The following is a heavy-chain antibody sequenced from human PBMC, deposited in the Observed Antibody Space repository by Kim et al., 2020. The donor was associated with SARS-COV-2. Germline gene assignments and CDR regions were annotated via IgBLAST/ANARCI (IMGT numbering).Heavy chain of an antibody. CDR1: GGSISSSSYY. J-gene: IGHJ4*02. Sequence: SETLSLTCTVSGGSISSSSYYWGWIRQPPGKGLEWIGSIYYSGSTYYNPSLKSRVTISVDTSKNQFSLKLSSVTAADTAAYYCARQAHLDYWGQGTLVTVSS. V-gene: IGHV4-39*01. CDR3: ARQAHLDY. CDR2: IYYSGST.